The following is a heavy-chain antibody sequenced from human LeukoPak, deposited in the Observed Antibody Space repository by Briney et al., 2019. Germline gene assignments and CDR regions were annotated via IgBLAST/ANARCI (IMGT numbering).Heavy chain of an antibody. CDR1: GDSIGGYF. J-gene: IGHJ4*02. CDR3: ARQVYSSSWSYYFEY. V-gene: IGHV4-59*13. D-gene: IGHD6-13*01. CDR2: IYYTGIT. Sequence: SETLSLTCTVSGDSIGGYFGSWIRQPPGKGLEWIGHIYYTGITNYNPSLKSRVTMSIDTSKNQFSLKLSSVTPADTAVYYCARQVYSSSWSYYFEYWGQGILVTVSS.